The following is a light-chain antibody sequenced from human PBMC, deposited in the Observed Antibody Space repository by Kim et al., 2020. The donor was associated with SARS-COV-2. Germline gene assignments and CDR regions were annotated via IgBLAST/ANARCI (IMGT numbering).Light chain of an antibody. CDR2: AAS. J-gene: IGKJ1*01. Sequence: DIQMTQSPSSLSASVGDRVIITCRASQPINTYLNWYQHKPGRAPSLLIYAASHLQRGVPSRFSATGAGTAFTLTITSLQPEDLATYYCQQSYETPTTFGQGTKVDIK. CDR3: QQSYETPTT. V-gene: IGKV1-39*01. CDR1: QPINTY.